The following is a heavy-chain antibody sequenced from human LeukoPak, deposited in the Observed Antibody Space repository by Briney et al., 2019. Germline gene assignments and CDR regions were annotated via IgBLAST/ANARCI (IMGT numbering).Heavy chain of an antibody. CDR2: IINGNT. J-gene: IGHJ5*02. CDR1: GFPFSNHA. D-gene: IGHD2-21*02. CDR3: VREAGYCASVCLKSNWFDP. Sequence: GGSLRLSCAASGFPFSNHAMSWVRQPPGKGLEWVSAIINGNTYYADSVRGRFTISREDSKNMVYLQMNSLRDEDTALYYCVREAGYCASVCLKSNWFDPWGQGTLVTVSS. V-gene: IGHV3-23*01.